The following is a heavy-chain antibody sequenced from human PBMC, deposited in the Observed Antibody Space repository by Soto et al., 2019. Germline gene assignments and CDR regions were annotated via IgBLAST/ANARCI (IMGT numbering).Heavy chain of an antibody. V-gene: IGHV3-30-3*01. Sequence: PGGSLRLSCAASGFTFSSYAMHWVRQAPGKGLEWVAVISYDGSNKYYADSVKGRFTISRDNSKNTLYLQMNSLRAEDTAVYYCARDIYYDSSGYYTPFGYWGQGTLVTVSS. CDR3: ARDIYYDSSGYYTPFGY. CDR2: ISYDGSNK. CDR1: GFTFSSYA. J-gene: IGHJ4*02. D-gene: IGHD3-22*01.